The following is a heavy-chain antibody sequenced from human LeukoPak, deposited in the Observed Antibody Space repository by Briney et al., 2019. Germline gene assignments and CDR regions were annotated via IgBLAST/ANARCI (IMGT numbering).Heavy chain of an antibody. CDR1: GFTFDDYA. CDR3: ARDTEGYIYGYYYYGMDV. D-gene: IGHD5-18*01. J-gene: IGHJ6*02. V-gene: IGHV3-43*02. Sequence: GGFLRLSCAASGFTFDDYAMHWVRQAPGKGLEWVSLISGDSHSTFYADSVKGRFTISRDNSKNSLYLQMNSLRNDDTALYYCARDTEGYIYGYYYYGMDVWGQGTTVTVSS. CDR2: ISGDSHST.